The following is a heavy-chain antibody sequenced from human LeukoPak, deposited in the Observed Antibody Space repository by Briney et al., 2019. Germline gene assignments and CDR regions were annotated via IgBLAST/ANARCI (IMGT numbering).Heavy chain of an antibody. CDR3: ARNYFGSGYYFDF. CDR1: GFTFSSYS. J-gene: IGHJ4*02. Sequence: PGGSLRLSCAASGFTFSSYSMNWVRQAPGKGLEWVSFISSSSYRYYADSLKGRFTISRDNAKNSLYLQMNSLRAEDTAVYFCARNYFGSGYYFDFWGQGTLVTVSS. CDR2: ISSSSYR. V-gene: IGHV3-21*01. D-gene: IGHD3-10*01.